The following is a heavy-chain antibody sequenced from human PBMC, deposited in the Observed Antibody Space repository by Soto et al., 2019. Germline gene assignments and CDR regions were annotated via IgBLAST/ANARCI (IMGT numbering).Heavy chain of an antibody. D-gene: IGHD3-10*01. J-gene: IGHJ6*02. V-gene: IGHV1-2*04. Sequence: VSCKASGYTFTGYYMHWVRQAPGQGLEWMGWINPNSGGTNYAQKFQGWVTMTRDTSISTAYMELSRLRSDDTAVYYCARVGFGESPYYYYGMDVWGQGTTVTVSS. CDR2: INPNSGGT. CDR1: GYTFTGYY. CDR3: ARVGFGESPYYYYGMDV.